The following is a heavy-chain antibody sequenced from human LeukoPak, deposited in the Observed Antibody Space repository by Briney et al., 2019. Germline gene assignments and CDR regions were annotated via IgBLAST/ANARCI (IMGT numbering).Heavy chain of an antibody. CDR2: IYYSGST. V-gene: IGHV4-59*01. Sequence: SETLSLTCTVSGGSISSYYWSWIRQPPGKGLEWIGYIYYSGSTNYNPSLKSRVTISVDTSKNQFSLKLSSVTAADTAVYYCARVVGATFYDAFDIWGQGTMVTVSS. D-gene: IGHD1-26*01. J-gene: IGHJ3*02. CDR3: ARVVGATFYDAFDI. CDR1: GGSISSYY.